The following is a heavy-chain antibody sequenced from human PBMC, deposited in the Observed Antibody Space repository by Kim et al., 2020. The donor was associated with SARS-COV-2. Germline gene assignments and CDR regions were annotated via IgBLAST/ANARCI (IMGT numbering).Heavy chain of an antibody. Sequence: GGSLRLSCAASGFTFSSYGMHWVRQAPGKGLEWVAVIWYDGSNKYYADSVKGRFTISRDNSKNTLYLQMNSLRAEDTAVYYCARDVGRFVVVGGMDVWGQGTTVTVSS. J-gene: IGHJ6*02. CDR2: IWYDGSNK. V-gene: IGHV3-33*01. CDR3: ARDVGRFVVVGGMDV. D-gene: IGHD2-2*01. CDR1: GFTFSSYG.